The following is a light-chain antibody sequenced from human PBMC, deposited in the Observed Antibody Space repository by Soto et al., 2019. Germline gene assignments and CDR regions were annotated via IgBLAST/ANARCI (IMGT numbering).Light chain of an antibody. CDR3: QQYGSSVT. J-gene: IGKJ4*01. V-gene: IGKV3D-20*01. Sequence: EIVLTQSPATLSLSPGERATLSCGASQSVSSSYLAWYQQKPGLAPRLLIYDASSRATGIPDRFSGGGSGTDFTLTISRLEPEDFRVYYCQQYGSSVTFGGGTKVEIK. CDR2: DAS. CDR1: QSVSSSY.